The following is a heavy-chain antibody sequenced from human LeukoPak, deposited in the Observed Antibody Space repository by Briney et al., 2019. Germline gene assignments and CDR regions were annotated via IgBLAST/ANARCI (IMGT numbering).Heavy chain of an antibody. CDR1: RLSFTTYA. CDR2: ISDSDGST. Sequence: QPGGSLRLSCAASRLSFTTYAMTWVRQAPGKGLEWVSTISDSDGSTFYADSVKGRFTISRDSSKHTAFLQMKSLRAEDTAIYFCAMGTYFDYWGQGTLVTVS. V-gene: IGHV3-23*01. CDR3: AMGTYFDY. D-gene: IGHD7-27*01. J-gene: IGHJ4*02.